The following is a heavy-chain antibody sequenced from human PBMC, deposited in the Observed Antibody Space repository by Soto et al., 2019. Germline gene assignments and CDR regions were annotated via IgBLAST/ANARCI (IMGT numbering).Heavy chain of an antibody. CDR3: ARDHVGSPGDY. D-gene: IGHD1-26*01. J-gene: IGHJ4*02. V-gene: IGHV6-1*01. CDR1: GDSVSSNIAA. Sequence: SQTLSLTCAISGDSVSSNIAAWNLIRQSPSRGLEWLGRTYYKSRWYNEYAVSVKSRITINPDTSKNQFSLQLNSVTPEDTAVYYCARDHVGSPGDYWGQGTLVTVSS. CDR2: TYYKSRWYN.